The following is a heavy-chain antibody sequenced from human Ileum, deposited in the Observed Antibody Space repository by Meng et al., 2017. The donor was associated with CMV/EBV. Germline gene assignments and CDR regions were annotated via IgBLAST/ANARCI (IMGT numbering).Heavy chain of an antibody. D-gene: IGHD4/OR15-4a*01. CDR3: VRAEYGDYGGY. V-gene: IGHV3-11*01. CDR1: GFIISDYY. J-gene: IGHJ4*02. Sequence: GESLKISCATSGFIISDYYMAWIRQAPGEGLEWISYISGSSNTIYYADSVRGRFTVSRDNAKESVYLQMNSLRADDTAVYYCVRAEYGDYGGYWGQGTRVTVSS. CDR2: ISGSSNTI.